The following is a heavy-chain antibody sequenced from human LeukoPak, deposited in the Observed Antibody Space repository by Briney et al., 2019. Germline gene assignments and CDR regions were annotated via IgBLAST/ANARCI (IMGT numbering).Heavy chain of an antibody. CDR1: GGSIRSGDYY. CDR2: IYSSGST. J-gene: IGHJ2*01. Sequence: PSQTLSLTCTVSGGSIRSGDYYWSWIRQPPGKGLDCIGYIYSSGSTYYSPSIKRRIAMSIDTSKNQFSLKLSSVTAADTATYYCARRNYYASSWYFDLWGRGTLVTVSS. V-gene: IGHV4-30-4*08. D-gene: IGHD3-10*01. CDR3: ARRNYYASSWYFDL.